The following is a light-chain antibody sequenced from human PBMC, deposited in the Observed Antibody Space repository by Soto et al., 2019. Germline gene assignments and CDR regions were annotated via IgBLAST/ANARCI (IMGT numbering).Light chain of an antibody. CDR2: DAS. Sequence: EIVLTQSPATLSLSPAERATLSCRASQSVSSYLAWYQQKPGQAPRLLIYDASNMATGIPSRFSGSGSGTDFTLPISSLEPEDFAVYYCQQRSNWPPSFGQGTKLEIQ. J-gene: IGKJ2*01. CDR1: QSVSSY. V-gene: IGKV3-11*01. CDR3: QQRSNWPPS.